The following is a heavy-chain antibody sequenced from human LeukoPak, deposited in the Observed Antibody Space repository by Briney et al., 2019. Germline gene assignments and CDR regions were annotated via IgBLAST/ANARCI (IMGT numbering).Heavy chain of an antibody. Sequence: PSETLSLTCTVSGGSISSYYWSWIRQPPGKGLEWIGYIYYSGSTNYNPSLKSRVTISVDTSKNQFSLKLRSVTAADTAVYYCASAHCGGDCYSIDYWGQGTLVTVSS. D-gene: IGHD2-21*02. CDR3: ASAHCGGDCYSIDY. J-gene: IGHJ4*02. CDR1: GGSISSYY. CDR2: IYYSGST. V-gene: IGHV4-59*08.